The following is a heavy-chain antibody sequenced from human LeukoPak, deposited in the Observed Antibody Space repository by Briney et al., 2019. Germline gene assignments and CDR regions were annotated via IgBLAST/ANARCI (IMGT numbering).Heavy chain of an antibody. CDR2: IWYDGSNK. D-gene: IGHD1/OR15-1a*01. J-gene: IGHJ4*02. V-gene: IGHV3-33*01. CDR3: ARKQSPGYYFDY. CDR1: GYTFTGYY. Sequence: SCKASGYTFTGYYMHWVRQAPGKGLEWVAVIWYDGSNKYYADSVKGRFTISRDNSKNTLYLQMNSLRAEDTAVYYCARKQSPGYYFDYWGQGTLVTVSS.